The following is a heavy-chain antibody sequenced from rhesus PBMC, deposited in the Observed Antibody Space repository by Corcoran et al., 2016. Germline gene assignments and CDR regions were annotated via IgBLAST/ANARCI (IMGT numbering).Heavy chain of an antibody. CDR1: GGSIRSYW. Sequence: QVQLQESGPGVVKPSETLSLTCAVSGGSIRSYWWGWIRQPPGKGLEWIGQIYGGSGSTSYNPSLKSRVTISSDTSKNQFSLKLSSVTAADTAVYYCAKGGDYYSVDYWGQGVLVTVSS. CDR2: IYGGSGST. CDR3: AKGGDYYSVDY. V-gene: IGHV4-147*01. J-gene: IGHJ4*01. D-gene: IGHD3-34*01.